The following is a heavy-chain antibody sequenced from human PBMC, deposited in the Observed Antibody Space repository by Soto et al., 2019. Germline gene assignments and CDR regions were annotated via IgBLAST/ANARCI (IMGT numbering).Heavy chain of an antibody. D-gene: IGHD3-3*01. CDR1: GYTFTGYY. Sequence: AASVKVSCKASGYTFTGYYMHWVRQAPGEGLEWMGWINPNSGGTNYAQKFQGWVTMTRDTSISTAYMELSRLRSDDTAVYYCARGSRTIFGVVNENGMCYWGQGTLVTVSS. CDR3: ARGSRTIFGVVNENGMCY. CDR2: INPNSGGT. V-gene: IGHV1-2*04. J-gene: IGHJ4*02.